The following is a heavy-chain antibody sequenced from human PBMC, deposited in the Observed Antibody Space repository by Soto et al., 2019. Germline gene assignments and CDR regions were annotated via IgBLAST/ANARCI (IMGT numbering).Heavy chain of an antibody. J-gene: IGHJ5*02. D-gene: IGHD1-1*01. CDR1: GYTFTDSY. CDR2: INPKTGDT. V-gene: IGHV1-2*02. CDR3: ATGTNGTTGWYHP. Sequence: QEQLVQSGTEVKKPGASVTVSCKSSGYTFTDSYLHWLRQAPGQGLEWVGWINPKTGDTKSSQKFQGRVTMSRDTSVSTAYIDLTSLTSDDTAMYYCATGTNGTTGWYHPWGQGTRVTVSS.